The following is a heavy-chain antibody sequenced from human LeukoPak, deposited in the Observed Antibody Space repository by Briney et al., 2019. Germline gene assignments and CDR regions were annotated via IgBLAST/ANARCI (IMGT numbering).Heavy chain of an antibody. CDR1: GFTFSNYY. J-gene: IGHJ4*02. V-gene: IGHV3-11*05. D-gene: IGHD3-16*01. CDR3: ARGGHVITFGGVIEADY. CDR2: ISSSSSYT. Sequence: GGSLRLSCAASGFTFSNYYMSWIRQAPGKGLEWVSYISSSSSYTNYADSVKGRFTISRDNAKNSLYLQMNSLRAEDTAVYYCARGGHVITFGGVIEADYWGQGTLVTVSS.